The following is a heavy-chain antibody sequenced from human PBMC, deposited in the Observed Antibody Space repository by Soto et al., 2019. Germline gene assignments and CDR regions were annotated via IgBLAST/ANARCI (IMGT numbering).Heavy chain of an antibody. CDR2: TYYRSKWYN. Sequence: SQTLSLTCAISGDSVSSNSAAWNWIRQSPSRGLEWLGRTYYRSKWYNDYAVSVKSRITINPDTSKNQFSLQLNSVTPEDTAVYYCARVTHDFWSGYYGGFEPWGHGTLVTVSS. D-gene: IGHD3-3*01. V-gene: IGHV6-1*01. J-gene: IGHJ5*02. CDR1: GDSVSSNSAA. CDR3: ARVTHDFWSGYYGGFEP.